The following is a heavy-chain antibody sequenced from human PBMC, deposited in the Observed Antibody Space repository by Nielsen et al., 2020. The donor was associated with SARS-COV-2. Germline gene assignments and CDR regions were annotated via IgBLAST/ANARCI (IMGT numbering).Heavy chain of an antibody. CDR2: ISPYNGDT. J-gene: IGHJ4*02. Sequence: ASVKVSCKASGYTFTNFGVTWVRQAPGQGLEWMGWISPYNGDTKYAQKLQGRVTVTTDTSTSTAYMELRSLSSDDTAVYYCARAGHIVPTHFDYWGQGTLVAVSS. V-gene: IGHV1-18*01. CDR1: GYTFTNFG. CDR3: ARAGHIVPTHFDY. D-gene: IGHD5-12*01.